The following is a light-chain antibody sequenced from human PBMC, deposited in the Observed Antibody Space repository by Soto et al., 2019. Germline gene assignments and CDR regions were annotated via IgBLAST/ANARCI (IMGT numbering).Light chain of an antibody. CDR2: EGN. J-gene: IGLJ3*02. Sequence: QSALAQPASVSGSPGQSITISCTGTSCDVGSYDLVSWYQQEPGKAPKLMIYEGNKRPSGVSNRFSGSKSGNSASLTISGLQAEDEADYYCSSYAGSSTWVFGGGTKLTVL. CDR3: SSYAGSSTWV. V-gene: IGLV2-23*01. CDR1: SCDVGSYDL.